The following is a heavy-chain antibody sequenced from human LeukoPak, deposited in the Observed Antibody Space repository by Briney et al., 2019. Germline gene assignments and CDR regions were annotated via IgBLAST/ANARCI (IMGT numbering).Heavy chain of an antibody. CDR2: INWNGGST. Sequence: PGGSLRLSCAASGFTFDDYGMSWVRQAPGKGVEWVSGINWNGGSTGYADSVKGRFTISRGNAKNSLYLQMNSLRAEDTALYYCARDLPGIAVAGRVFDYWGQGTLVTVSS. D-gene: IGHD6-19*01. CDR1: GFTFDDYG. CDR3: ARDLPGIAVAGRVFDY. V-gene: IGHV3-20*04. J-gene: IGHJ4*02.